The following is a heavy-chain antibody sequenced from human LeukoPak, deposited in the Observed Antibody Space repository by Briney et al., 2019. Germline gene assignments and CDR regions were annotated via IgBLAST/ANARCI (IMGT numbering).Heavy chain of an antibody. Sequence: GGSLRLSCAASGFTFSSYGMHWVRQAPGKGLEWVAVISYDGSNKYYADSVKGRFTISRDNSKNTLYLQMNSLRAEDTAVYYCAKGKAVAGRSGFDYWGQGTLVTVPS. CDR3: AKGKAVAGRSGFDY. CDR2: ISYDGSNK. CDR1: GFTFSSYG. D-gene: IGHD6-19*01. V-gene: IGHV3-30*18. J-gene: IGHJ4*02.